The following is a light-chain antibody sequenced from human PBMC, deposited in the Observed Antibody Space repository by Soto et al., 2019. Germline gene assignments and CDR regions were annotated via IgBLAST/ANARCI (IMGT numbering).Light chain of an antibody. J-gene: IGLJ2*01. CDR2: DDT. V-gene: IGLV2-23*02. Sequence: QSALTQPASVSGSPGQSITISCTATNSDIGSYNLVSWYQHPPGKAPKLMMYDDTKRPSGVSNRFSGSRSGNTASLTISGLQDDDEADDYCCSYATMTTVFVFGGGTKVTVL. CDR1: NSDIGSYNL. CDR3: CSYATMTTVFV.